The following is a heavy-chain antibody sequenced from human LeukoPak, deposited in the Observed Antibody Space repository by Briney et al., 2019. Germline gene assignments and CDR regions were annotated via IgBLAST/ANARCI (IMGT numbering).Heavy chain of an antibody. D-gene: IGHD6-19*01. CDR3: ARATSSGWYYYYGMDV. J-gene: IGHJ6*02. Sequence: GGSLRLSCAASGFTFSSYWMSWVRQAPGKGLEWVANIKQDGSEKYYVDSVKGRFTISRDNAKNSLYLQMNSLRAEDTAVYYCARATSSGWYYYYGMDVWGQGTTVTVSS. CDR2: IKQDGSEK. CDR1: GFTFSSYW. V-gene: IGHV3-7*01.